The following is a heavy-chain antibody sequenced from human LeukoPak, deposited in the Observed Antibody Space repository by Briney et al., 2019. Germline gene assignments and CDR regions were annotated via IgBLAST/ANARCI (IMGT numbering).Heavy chain of an antibody. V-gene: IGHV5-51*03. CDR3: ARLSDTAMFTRAFGI. D-gene: IGHD5-18*01. CDR2: IYPGDSDS. Sequence: KPGESLKISCKGSGYSFTSYWIGWVRQMPGKGLEWMGIIYPGDSDSRYSPPFQGQVTISADKSINTAYLQWSSLKASDTAMYYCARLSDTAMFTRAFGIWGQGTMVTVSS. CDR1: GYSFTSYW. J-gene: IGHJ3*02.